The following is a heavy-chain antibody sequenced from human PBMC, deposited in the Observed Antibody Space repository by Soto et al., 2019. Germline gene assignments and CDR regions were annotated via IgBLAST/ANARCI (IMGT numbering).Heavy chain of an antibody. Sequence: ASVKVSCKASGGTFSCYTISWVRQAPGQGLEWMGRIIPILGIANYAQKFQGRVTITADKSTSTAYMELSSLRSEDTAVYYCARDHREYSGYEFDYWGQGTLVTVSS. CDR1: GGTFSCYT. D-gene: IGHD5-12*01. CDR2: IIPILGIA. CDR3: ARDHREYSGYEFDY. V-gene: IGHV1-69*04. J-gene: IGHJ4*02.